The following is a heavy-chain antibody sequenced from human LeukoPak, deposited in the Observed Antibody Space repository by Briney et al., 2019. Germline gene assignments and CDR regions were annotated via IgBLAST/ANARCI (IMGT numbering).Heavy chain of an antibody. Sequence: GGSLRLSCAASGFTFSSYATSWVRQAPGKGLEWVSAIRGSGGSTYYADSVKGRFTISRDNSKNTLYLQINSQRTEDTAVYYCAKYPTKLYNSGQAYFDSWGQGTLVTVSS. V-gene: IGHV3-23*01. J-gene: IGHJ4*02. CDR1: GFTFSSYA. CDR2: IRGSGGST. CDR3: AKYPTKLYNSGQAYFDS. D-gene: IGHD5-12*01.